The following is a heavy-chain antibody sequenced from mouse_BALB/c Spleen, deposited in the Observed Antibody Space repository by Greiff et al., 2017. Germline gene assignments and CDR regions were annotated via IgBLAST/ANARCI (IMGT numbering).Heavy chain of an antibody. CDR3: ARLRAYYYGSSSYFDY. Sequence: EVQLQQSGGGLVQPGGSLKLSCAASGFDFSRYWMSWVRQAPGKGLEWIGEINPDSSTINYTPSLKDKFIISRDNAKNTLYLQMSKVRSEDTALYYCARLRAYYYGSSSYFDYWGQGTTLTVSS. J-gene: IGHJ2*01. CDR1: GFDFSRYW. V-gene: IGHV4-1*02. CDR2: INPDSSTI. D-gene: IGHD1-1*01.